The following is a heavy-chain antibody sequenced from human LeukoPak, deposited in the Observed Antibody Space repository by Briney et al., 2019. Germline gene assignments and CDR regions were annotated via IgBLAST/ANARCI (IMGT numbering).Heavy chain of an antibody. CDR3: AKDARGAGTYYNPTYFDY. Sequence: GGSLRLSCAASGFTFSSYGMHWVRQAPGKGLEWVAFIRYDGSNKYYADSVKGRFTISRDNSKNTLYLQMNSLRAEDTAVYYCAKDARGAGTYYNPTYFDYWGQGTLVTVSS. D-gene: IGHD6-13*01. V-gene: IGHV3-30*02. CDR1: GFTFSSYG. J-gene: IGHJ4*02. CDR2: IRYDGSNK.